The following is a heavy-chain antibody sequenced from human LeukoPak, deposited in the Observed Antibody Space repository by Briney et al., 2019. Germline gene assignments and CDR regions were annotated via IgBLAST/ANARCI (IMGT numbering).Heavy chain of an antibody. CDR2: IYYSGST. D-gene: IGHD5/OR15-5a*01. Sequence: PSETLSLTCTVSGGSISSSSYYWGWIRQPPGKGLEWIGSIYYSGSTYYNPSLKSRVTISVDTSKNQFSLKLSSVTAADTAVYYCAPETRSSLPMDVWGKGTTVTVSS. J-gene: IGHJ6*03. V-gene: IGHV4-39*07. CDR1: GGSISSSSYY. CDR3: APETRSSLPMDV.